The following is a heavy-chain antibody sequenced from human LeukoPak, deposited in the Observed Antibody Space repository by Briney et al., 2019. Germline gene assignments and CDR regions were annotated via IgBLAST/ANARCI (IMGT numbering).Heavy chain of an antibody. D-gene: IGHD2-15*01. Sequence: PGGSLRLSCAASGFTFSSFGKHWVRQAPGKGLEWVAAISYDGSNEHHADSVKGRFTISRDSSKTTLYLQMNSLRAEDTAMYYCARDRGWVVAASRGMDVWGQGTTVTVS. V-gene: IGHV3-30*03. J-gene: IGHJ6*02. CDR1: GFTFSSFG. CDR3: ARDRGWVVAASRGMDV. CDR2: ISYDGSNE.